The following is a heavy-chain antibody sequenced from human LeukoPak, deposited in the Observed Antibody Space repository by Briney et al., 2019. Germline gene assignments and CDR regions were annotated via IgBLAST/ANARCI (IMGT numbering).Heavy chain of an antibody. CDR1: GFTFSNAW. CDR3: TTDMYHDFWSGYLGGYYYYYYMDV. V-gene: IGHV3-15*01. D-gene: IGHD3-3*01. Sequence: GGSLRLSCAASGFTFSNAWMSWVRQAPGKGLEWVGRIKSKTDGGTTDYAAPVKGRFTISRDDSKNTLYLQMNSLKTEDTAVYYCTTDMYHDFWSGYLGGYYYYYYMDVWGKGTTVTVSS. CDR2: IKSKTDGGTT. J-gene: IGHJ6*03.